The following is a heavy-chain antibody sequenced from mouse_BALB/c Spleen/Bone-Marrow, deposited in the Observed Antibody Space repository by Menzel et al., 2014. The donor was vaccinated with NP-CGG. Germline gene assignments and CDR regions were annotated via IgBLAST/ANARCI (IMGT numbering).Heavy chain of an antibody. CDR2: IRNKANGYTT. CDR3: ARDIGGITLDY. J-gene: IGHJ2*01. Sequence: EVKLVESGGGLVQPGGSLRLSCATSGFTFTDYYMNWVRQPPGKALEWLGFIRNKANGYTTEFSASVKGRFTISRDNSQSNLYLQMNTLRAEDSATYYCARDIGGITLDYWGQGTTLTVSS. CDR1: GFTFTDYY. D-gene: IGHD1-1*01. V-gene: IGHV7-3*02.